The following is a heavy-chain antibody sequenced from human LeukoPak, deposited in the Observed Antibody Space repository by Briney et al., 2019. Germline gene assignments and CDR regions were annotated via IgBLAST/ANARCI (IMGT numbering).Heavy chain of an antibody. D-gene: IGHD4/OR15-4a*01. CDR1: GFTFSSYG. CDR3: VEEGHYGGAYPFDF. Sequence: PGGSLRLSCAASGFTFSSYGMHWVRQAPGKGLEWVAFTSYDGNNGYYVDSVKGRFTISRDNLKNTLSLQMNSLTVEDTAVYYCVEEGHYGGAYPFDFWGQGTLVTVSS. CDR2: TSYDGNNG. J-gene: IGHJ4*02. V-gene: IGHV3-30*02.